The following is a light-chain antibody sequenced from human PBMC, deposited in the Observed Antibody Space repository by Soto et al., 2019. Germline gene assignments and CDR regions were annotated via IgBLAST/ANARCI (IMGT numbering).Light chain of an antibody. J-gene: IGLJ3*02. CDR3: SSYTSSSTTLV. Sequence: QSALTQPASVSGSPGQSITISCTGTSSDVGGYNYVSWYQQHPGKAPKLMIYEVSNRPSGVSNRCSGAKSGNTASLTISGLQAADEDDYYCSSYTSSSTTLVFGGGTKLTVL. CDR1: SSDVGGYNY. CDR2: EVS. V-gene: IGLV2-14*01.